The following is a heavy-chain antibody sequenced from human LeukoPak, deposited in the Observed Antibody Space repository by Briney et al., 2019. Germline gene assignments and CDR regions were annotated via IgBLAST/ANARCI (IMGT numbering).Heavy chain of an antibody. CDR1: GFTVSSNY. CDR3: ARGSPGGLRFLGWSGYYFDY. CDR2: IYSGGST. Sequence: PGGSLRLSWSASGFTVSSNYMSWVRQAPGKGLEWVSVIYSGGSTYYADSVKGRFTISRDNSKNTLYLQMNSLRAEDTAVYYCARGSPGGLRFLGWSGYYFDYWGQGTLVTVSS. V-gene: IGHV3-53*01. D-gene: IGHD3-3*01. J-gene: IGHJ4*02.